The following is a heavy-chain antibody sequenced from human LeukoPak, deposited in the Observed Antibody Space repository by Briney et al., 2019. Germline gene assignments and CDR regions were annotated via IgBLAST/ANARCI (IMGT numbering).Heavy chain of an antibody. Sequence: GGSQRLYCAVSGFTIRRNYMKWVRQAKGKGLKGDSVINSAGSTNYSDSVKGRFTISRDNSKNTLYLQMNSLTAEDTAVYYCARVDHGNDYWGQGTLVTVSS. CDR1: GFTIRRNY. CDR2: INSAGST. J-gene: IGHJ4*02. CDR3: ARVDHGNDY. V-gene: IGHV3-53*01.